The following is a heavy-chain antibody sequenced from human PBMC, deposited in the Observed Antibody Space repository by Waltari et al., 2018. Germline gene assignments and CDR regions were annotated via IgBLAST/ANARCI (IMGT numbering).Heavy chain of an antibody. CDR2: INPNSGGT. J-gene: IGHJ5*02. CDR1: GYTFTGYY. D-gene: IGHD3-10*01. Sequence: QVELVQSGAEVKKPGASVKVSCKASGYTFTGYYMPWVLQAPGQGLEWMGRINPNSGGTNYAQKFQGRVTMTRDTSISTAYMELSSLRSDDTAVYYCAKDYFDSGSVNWFDPWGQGTLVTVSS. V-gene: IGHV1-2*06. CDR3: AKDYFDSGSVNWFDP.